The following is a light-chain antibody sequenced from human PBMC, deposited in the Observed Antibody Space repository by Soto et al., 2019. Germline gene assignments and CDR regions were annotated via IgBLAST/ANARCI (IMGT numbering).Light chain of an antibody. CDR1: QSVGTY. J-gene: IGKJ5*01. CDR2: GAS. Sequence: EIVLTQSPGTLSLSPGERATLSCRASQSVGTYLAWYQQKPGQAPRLLIYGASTRATGIPARFSGSGSGTEFTLTISSLQSKDFAVYYCQQYHNWPITFGQGTRLEI. CDR3: QQYHNWPIT. V-gene: IGKV3-15*01.